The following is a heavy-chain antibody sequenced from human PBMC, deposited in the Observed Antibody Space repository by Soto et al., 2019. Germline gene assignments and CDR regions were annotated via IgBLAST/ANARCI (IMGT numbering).Heavy chain of an antibody. J-gene: IGHJ3*02. Sequence: GESLKISFKASGYRFTNYWIGWVRQMPGKGLEWMGVIYPGDSDTRYSPSFHGQVTISADKSISTAYLQWSSLKASDTAIYYCASTDVVSTIDDGRDAFDIWGQGTMVTVSS. CDR1: GYRFTNYW. CDR2: IYPGDSDT. CDR3: ASTDVVSTIDDGRDAFDI. V-gene: IGHV5-51*01. D-gene: IGHD5-12*01.